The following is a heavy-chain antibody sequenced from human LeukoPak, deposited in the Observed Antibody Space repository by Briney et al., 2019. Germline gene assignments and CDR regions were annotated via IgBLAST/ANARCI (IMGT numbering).Heavy chain of an antibody. CDR1: GGSISSGGYS. CDR3: ARDFNDSGWSTGSAFDI. J-gene: IGHJ3*02. V-gene: IGHV4-30-2*01. CDR2: IYHSGST. D-gene: IGHD6-19*01. Sequence: SQTLSLACAVSGGSISSGGYSWSWIQQPPGKGLEWIGYIYHSGSTYYNPSLKSRVTISVDKSKNQFSLKLSSVTAADTAVYYCARDFNDSGWSTGSAFDIWGQGTMVTVSS.